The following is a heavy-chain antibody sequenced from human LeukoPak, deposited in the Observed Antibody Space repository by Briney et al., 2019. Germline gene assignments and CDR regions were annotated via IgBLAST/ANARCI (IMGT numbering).Heavy chain of an antibody. CDR2: INHSGST. CDR1: GGSISSGGYY. V-gene: IGHV4-39*07. D-gene: IGHD2-2*01. CDR3: ARGLAGWRPAIYFDY. Sequence: PSETLSLTCTVSGGSISSGGYYWSWIRQPPGKGLEWIGEINHSGSTNYNPSLKSRVTISVDTSKNQFSLKLSSVTAADTAVYYCARGLAGWRPAIYFDYWGQGTLVTVS. J-gene: IGHJ4*02.